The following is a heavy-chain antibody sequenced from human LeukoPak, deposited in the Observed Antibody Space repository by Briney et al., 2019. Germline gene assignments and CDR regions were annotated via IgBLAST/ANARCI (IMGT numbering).Heavy chain of an antibody. CDR1: GYIFTSYW. J-gene: IGHJ4*02. V-gene: IGHV5-10-1*04. Sequence: GESLKISCKGSGYIFTSYWITWVRQMPGKGLEWMGRIDPSDSYTNYSPSFQGQVTMSADKSISTAYLQWSSLKASDSAMYYCGKSGCSGYEFDYWGQGTLVTVSS. D-gene: IGHD5-12*01. CDR2: IDPSDSYT. CDR3: GKSGCSGYEFDY.